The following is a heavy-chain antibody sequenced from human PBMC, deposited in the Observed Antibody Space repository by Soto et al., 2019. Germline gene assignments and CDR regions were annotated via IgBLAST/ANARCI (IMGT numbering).Heavy chain of an antibody. V-gene: IGHV6-1*01. CDR3: ARGTDIVVVVAATPPHYYGMDV. CDR2: TYYRSKWYN. J-gene: IGHJ6*02. Sequence: QVQLQQSGPGLVKPSQTLSLTCAISGDSVSSNSAAWNWIRQSPSRGLEWLGRTYYRSKWYNDYAVSVKSRITINPDTSKTQFSLQLNSVTPEDTAVYYCARGTDIVVVVAATPPHYYGMDVWGQGTTVTVSS. CDR1: GDSVSSNSAA. D-gene: IGHD2-15*01.